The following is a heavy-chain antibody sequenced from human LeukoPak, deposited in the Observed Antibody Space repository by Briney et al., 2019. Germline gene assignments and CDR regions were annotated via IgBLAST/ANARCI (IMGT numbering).Heavy chain of an antibody. CDR3: PRVRIAVAVSAFDI. V-gene: IGHV3-7*01. Sequence: PGGPLRLSCKACGYIYSRYCMSGVRQAPGKGREWVANIKQEGRQKYYVHSVKGVFTISRDNAKKSLYLQRTILKAADTAVYYCPRVRIAVAVSAFDIWGQGTMVTVSS. D-gene: IGHD6-19*01. CDR1: GYIYSRYC. CDR2: IKQEGRQK. J-gene: IGHJ3*02.